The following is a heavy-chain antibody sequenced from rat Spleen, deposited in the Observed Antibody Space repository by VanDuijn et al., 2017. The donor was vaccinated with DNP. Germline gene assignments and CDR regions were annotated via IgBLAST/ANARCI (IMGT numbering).Heavy chain of an antibody. Sequence: ELQLVESGGDLVQPGRSLKLSCAASGFTFSNYGMAWVRQAPTKGLEWVATITNSGGSTYYRDSVKDRFTISRDKAESTLYLQMDSLRSEDTATYYCTTDTTVAPFGYWGQGTLVTVSS. V-gene: IGHV5-27*01. CDR3: TTDTTVAPFGY. CDR1: GFTFSNYG. J-gene: IGHJ3*01. CDR2: ITNSGGST. D-gene: IGHD1-8*01.